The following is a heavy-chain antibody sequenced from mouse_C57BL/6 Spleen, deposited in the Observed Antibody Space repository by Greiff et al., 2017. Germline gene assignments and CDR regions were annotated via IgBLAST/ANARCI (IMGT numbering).Heavy chain of an antibody. Sequence: VQLQQSGAELVRPGASVTLSCKASGYTFTDYEMHWVKQTPVHGLEWIGAIDPETGGTAYNQKFKGKAILTADKSSSTAYMELRSLTSEDSAVXYCTRNLREGYFDYWGQGTTLTVSS. J-gene: IGHJ2*01. CDR3: TRNLREGYFDY. D-gene: IGHD1-1*01. CDR1: GYTFTDYE. CDR2: IDPETGGT. V-gene: IGHV1-15*01.